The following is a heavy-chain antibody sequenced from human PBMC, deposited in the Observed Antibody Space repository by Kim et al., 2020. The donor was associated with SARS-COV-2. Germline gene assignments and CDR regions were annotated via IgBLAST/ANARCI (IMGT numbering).Heavy chain of an antibody. CDR3: ARGSYYDSSGYHNWYFDL. Sequence: GGSLRLSCAASGLTLSSNWMSWVRQASGKGLEWVANIKQDGSEKYYVDSVKGRFTISRDNARNSLYLQMNSLRAEDTAVYYCARGSYYDSSGYHNWYFDLWGRGTLVTVSS. V-gene: IGHV3-7*01. J-gene: IGHJ2*01. D-gene: IGHD3-22*01. CDR2: IKQDGSEK. CDR1: GLTLSSNW.